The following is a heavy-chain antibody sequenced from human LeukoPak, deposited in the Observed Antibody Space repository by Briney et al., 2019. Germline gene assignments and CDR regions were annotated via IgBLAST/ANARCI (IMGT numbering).Heavy chain of an antibody. CDR2: IYYSGST. Sequence: SGTLSLTCTVSGGSISSSSYYWGWIRQPPGKGLEWIGSIYYSGSTYYNPSLKSRVTISVDTSKNQFSLKLSSVTAADTAVYYCARLDDSSGYYYAPGYGMDVGGQGTTVTVSS. D-gene: IGHD3-22*01. CDR3: ARLDDSSGYYYAPGYGMDV. V-gene: IGHV4-39*01. CDR1: GGSISSSSYY. J-gene: IGHJ6*02.